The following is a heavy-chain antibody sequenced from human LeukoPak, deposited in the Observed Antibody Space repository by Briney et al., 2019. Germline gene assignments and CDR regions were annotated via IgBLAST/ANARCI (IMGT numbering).Heavy chain of an antibody. V-gene: IGHV4-59*13. Sequence: SETLSLTCTVSGGSITSYYWSWIRQPPGKGLEWIGYIYYSGTTSYNPPLKRRVSISVDTSKNQFSLKLTSVTAADTAVYYRAREPRSGNYLDYWGQGTLVTVSS. J-gene: IGHJ4*02. D-gene: IGHD3-10*01. CDR1: GGSITSYY. CDR3: AREPRSGNYLDY. CDR2: IYYSGTT.